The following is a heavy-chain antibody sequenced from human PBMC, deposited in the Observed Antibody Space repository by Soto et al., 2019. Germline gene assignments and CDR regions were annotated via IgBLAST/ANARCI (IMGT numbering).Heavy chain of an antibody. Sequence: GASVKVSCKASGYTFTGYYIHWVRQAPGQGLEWMGWIYPNSGGTTSAQKFQGGVTMTADTSVKTAYVELRSLTSDDTAVYYCARDRVSSGWYGSWAFAIWGQGTMVTVPS. CDR2: IYPNSGGT. CDR3: ARDRVSSGWYGSWAFAI. V-gene: IGHV1-2*02. D-gene: IGHD6-19*01. J-gene: IGHJ3*02. CDR1: GYTFTGYY.